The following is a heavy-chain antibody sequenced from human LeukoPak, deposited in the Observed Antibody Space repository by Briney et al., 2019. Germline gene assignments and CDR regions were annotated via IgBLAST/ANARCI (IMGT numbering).Heavy chain of an antibody. V-gene: IGHV1-2*02. CDR1: GYTFTAYY. D-gene: IGHD6-13*01. CDR3: TRGNTPGAGTFAFDP. CDR2: FNPNNAGT. J-gene: IGHJ5*02. Sequence: ASVNVSCRASGYTFTAYYMHWVRQAPGQGLEWLGWFNPNNAGTNYAQKFQGRFTMTGDTSISTAYMELSSLRSDDTAVYYCTRGNTPGAGTFAFDPWGQGTLVTVSS.